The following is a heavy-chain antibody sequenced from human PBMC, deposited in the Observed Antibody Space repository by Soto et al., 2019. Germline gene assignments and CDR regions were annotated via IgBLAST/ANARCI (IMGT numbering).Heavy chain of an antibody. CDR3: ARHHCSGGSCYTPIGQLGGNWFDP. V-gene: IGHV4-59*08. J-gene: IGHJ5*02. Sequence: QVQLQESGPGLVKPSETLSLTCTVSGGSISSYYWSWIRQPPGKGLEWIGYIYYSGTTNYNPSLKSRFPNSVDPSKNQFSLKLSSVTAADTAVYYCARHHCSGGSCYTPIGQLGGNWFDPWGQGTLVTVSS. CDR2: IYYSGTT. CDR1: GGSISSYY. D-gene: IGHD2-15*01.